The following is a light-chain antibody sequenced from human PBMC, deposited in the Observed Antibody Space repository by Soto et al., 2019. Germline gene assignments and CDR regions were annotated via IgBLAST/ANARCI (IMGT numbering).Light chain of an antibody. Sequence: MTQSLSPLSVSPGARATLSCRASQNIYSNVAWYQQRPGQAPRLLIYAASSLQSGVPSRFSGSGSGTDFTLTISSLQPEDFATYYCLQDYYYPPTFGQGTKVDI. CDR3: LQDYYYPPT. CDR1: QNIYSN. CDR2: AAS. J-gene: IGKJ1*01. V-gene: IGKV1-6*01.